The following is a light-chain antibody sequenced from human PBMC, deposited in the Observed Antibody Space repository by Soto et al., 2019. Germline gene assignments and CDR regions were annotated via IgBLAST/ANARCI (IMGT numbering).Light chain of an antibody. V-gene: IGKV3-20*01. CDR1: QTVSSSN. CDR2: GAS. Sequence: EIVLTQSPGTLCLSPGERATLSCRASQTVSSSNLAWYQQKPGQAPKVLIYGASSRSTDIPDRFSGSGSGTDFTFTISRLEPEDFAVYYCQQYGSSPRTFGQGTKVDIK. J-gene: IGKJ1*01. CDR3: QQYGSSPRT.